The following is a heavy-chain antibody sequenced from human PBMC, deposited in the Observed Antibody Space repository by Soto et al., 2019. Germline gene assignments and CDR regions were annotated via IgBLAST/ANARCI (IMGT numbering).Heavy chain of an antibody. D-gene: IGHD3-10*01. J-gene: IGHJ6*02. Sequence: SETLSLTCTVSGGSISSSSYYWGWIRQPPGKGLEWIGSIYYSGSTYYNPSLKSRVTISVDTSKNQFSLKLSSVTAADTAVYYCASPLWFGELHPYYYYYGMDVWGQGTTVTVSS. CDR2: IYYSGST. CDR1: GGSISSSSYY. V-gene: IGHV4-39*01. CDR3: ASPLWFGELHPYYYYYGMDV.